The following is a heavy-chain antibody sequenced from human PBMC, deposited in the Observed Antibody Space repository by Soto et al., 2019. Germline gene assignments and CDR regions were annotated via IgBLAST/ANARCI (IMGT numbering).Heavy chain of an antibody. CDR1: GYTFTGYY. V-gene: IGHV1-2*04. D-gene: IGHD6-19*01. Sequence: GASVKVSCKASGYTFTGYYMHWVRQAPGQGLEWMGWINPNSGGTNYAQKFQGWVTMTRDTSISTAYMELSRLGSDDTAVYYCARAAEWLVLFYWGQGTLVTVSS. CDR3: ARAAEWLVLFY. CDR2: INPNSGGT. J-gene: IGHJ4*02.